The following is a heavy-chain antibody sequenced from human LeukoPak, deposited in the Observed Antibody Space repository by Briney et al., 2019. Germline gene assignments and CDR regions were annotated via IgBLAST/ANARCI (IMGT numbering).Heavy chain of an antibody. CDR2: VYYSGST. Sequence: ASETLSLTCTVSGGSIATFGWSWLRQPPGKGLEWVGDVYYSGSTNSNPSLKIRITISVDMSKHQFSLNLHSVTAADTAVYYCARVHSGSYMIMFDYWGQGTLVTVSS. V-gene: IGHV4-59*12. J-gene: IGHJ4*02. CDR1: GGSIATFG. CDR3: ARVHSGSYMIMFDY. D-gene: IGHD1-26*01.